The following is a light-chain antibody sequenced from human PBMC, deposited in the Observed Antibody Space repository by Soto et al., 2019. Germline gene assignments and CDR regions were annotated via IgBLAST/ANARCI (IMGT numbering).Light chain of an antibody. J-gene: IGLJ1*01. Sequence: QSELTQPASVSGSPGQSITISCTGTSSDVGGYNYVSWYQQHPGKAPKLMIYDVSNRPSGVSNRFSGSKSGNTASLTISGLQAEDEADYYCSSYTSSSSYVFGNGTKVTVL. CDR1: SSDVGGYNY. CDR3: SSYTSSSSYV. CDR2: DVS. V-gene: IGLV2-14*01.